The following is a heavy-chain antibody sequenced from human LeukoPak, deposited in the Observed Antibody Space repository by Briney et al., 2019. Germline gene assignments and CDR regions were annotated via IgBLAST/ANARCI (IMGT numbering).Heavy chain of an antibody. CDR3: ARLYDSSGYYYEGYFDY. CDR2: IYPGDSDT. Sequence: GESLKISCKGSGYSFTSYWIGWVRQMPGKGLEWMGIIYPGDSDTRYSPSFQGQVTISADKSISTAYLQWSSLKASDTAMYYCARLYDSSGYYYEGYFDYWGQGTLVTVSS. V-gene: IGHV5-51*01. J-gene: IGHJ4*02. D-gene: IGHD3-22*01. CDR1: GYSFTSYW.